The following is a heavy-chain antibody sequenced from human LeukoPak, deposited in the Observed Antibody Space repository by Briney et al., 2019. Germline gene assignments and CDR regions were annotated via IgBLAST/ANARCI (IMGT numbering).Heavy chain of an antibody. CDR2: INPSGDFR. Sequence: ASVKVSCTASGYTFGTHWMHWVRQAPGQGLEWMGIINPSGDFRSYAQKFQGRIIVTRDMSTRTLYMELSDLRPEDTAVYYCARGFSGKWEQLTGWWLDPWGQGTLVIVSS. J-gene: IGHJ5*02. CDR3: ARGFSGKWEQLTGWWLDP. D-gene: IGHD1-26*01. V-gene: IGHV1-46*01. CDR1: GYTFGTHW.